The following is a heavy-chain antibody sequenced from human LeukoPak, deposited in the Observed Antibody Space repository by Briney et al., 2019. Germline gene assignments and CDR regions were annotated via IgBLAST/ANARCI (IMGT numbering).Heavy chain of an antibody. CDR2: IHYSGST. Sequence: ETLSLTCTVSGGSITNYYWSWMRQPPGKGLEWIGYIHYSGSTNYNPSLKSRVTISLDTSKNQFSLRLTSVTAADTAIYYCASTEWNYARWGQGTLVTVSS. J-gene: IGHJ4*02. D-gene: IGHD1-7*01. CDR1: GGSITNYY. V-gene: IGHV4-59*08. CDR3: ASTEWNYAR.